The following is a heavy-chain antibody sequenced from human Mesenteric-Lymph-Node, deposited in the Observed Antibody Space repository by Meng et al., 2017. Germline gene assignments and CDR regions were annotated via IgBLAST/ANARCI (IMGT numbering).Heavy chain of an antibody. CDR3: SRREWDEGGIS. CDR1: GFRFSDCT. CDR2: IRPKSDSYTL. D-gene: IGHD1-26*01. V-gene: IGHV3-73*01. Sequence: GESLKISCETSGFRFSDCTLNWVRQGAGKGLEWVGRIRPKSDSYTLTYAESGQGRFAISSNDSKNTAYLQMNSVKTESTAVYFCSRREWDEGGISWGQGTLVTVSS. J-gene: IGHJ5*02.